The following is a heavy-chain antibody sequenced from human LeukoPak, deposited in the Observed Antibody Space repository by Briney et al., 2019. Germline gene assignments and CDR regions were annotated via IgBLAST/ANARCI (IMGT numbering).Heavy chain of an antibody. V-gene: IGHV1-3*01. CDR1: GYTFTAHA. CDR2: INVANGDT. J-gene: IGHJ4*02. D-gene: IGHD3-16*01. Sequence: ASVKVSCKASGYTFTAHAVHGVRQAPGQRLEWMGWINVANGDTGYSQKFQDRVTITRDTSASTGYMEMSSLISEDTAAYYCASKPRGESRPFDYWGQGTLVTVSS. CDR3: ASKPRGESRPFDY.